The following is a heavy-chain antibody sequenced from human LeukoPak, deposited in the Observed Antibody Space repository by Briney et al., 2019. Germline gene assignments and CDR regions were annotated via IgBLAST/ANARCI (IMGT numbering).Heavy chain of an antibody. Sequence: SQTLSLTCTVSGGSISSGDYYWSWIRQPPGKGLEWIGYIYYSGSTYYNPSLKSRVTISVDTSENQFSLKLSSVTAADTAVYYCARGPSYSSSWYKQFDYWGQGTLVTVSS. CDR2: IYYSGST. J-gene: IGHJ4*02. CDR1: GGSISSGDYY. V-gene: IGHV4-30-4*01. CDR3: ARGPSYSSSWYKQFDY. D-gene: IGHD6-13*01.